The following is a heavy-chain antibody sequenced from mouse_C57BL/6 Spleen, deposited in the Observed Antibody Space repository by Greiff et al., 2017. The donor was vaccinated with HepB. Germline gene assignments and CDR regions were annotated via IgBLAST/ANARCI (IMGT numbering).Heavy chain of an antibody. D-gene: IGHD2-4*01. CDR1: GYAFSSSW. CDR2: IYPGDGDT. Sequence: VKLQESGPELVKPGASVKISCKASGYAFSSSWMNWVKQRPGKGLEWIGRIYPGDGDTNYNGKFKGKATLTADKSSSTAYMQLSSLTSEDSAVYFCAREYYDYDWYFDVWGTGTTVTVSS. CDR3: AREYYDYDWYFDV. J-gene: IGHJ1*03. V-gene: IGHV1-82*01.